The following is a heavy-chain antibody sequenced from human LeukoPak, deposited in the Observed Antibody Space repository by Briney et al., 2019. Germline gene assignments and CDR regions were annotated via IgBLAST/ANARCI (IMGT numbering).Heavy chain of an antibody. J-gene: IGHJ4*02. CDR2: SSSSGSTI. CDR1: GFTLSDYY. Sequence: GGSLRLSCAASGFTLSDYYMRWIRQAPGKGLEWVSYSSSSGSTIYYADSVKGRFAISRDNAKSSLYLQMNSLRAEDTAVYYCARRMDFIDYWGQGTLVTVSS. D-gene: IGHD3/OR15-3a*01. V-gene: IGHV3-11*01. CDR3: ARRMDFIDY.